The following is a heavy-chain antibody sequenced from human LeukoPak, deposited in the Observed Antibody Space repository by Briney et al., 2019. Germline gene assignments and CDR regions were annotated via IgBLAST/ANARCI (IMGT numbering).Heavy chain of an antibody. Sequence: QTLPLTCTGCGGSILRGSYYWRWIPQPAGKALEGIGRLSSSGSTNYNPSRSSTVTISVDTSRNQFSVKLSSVTAAVTAMYFCATETVGSTCCGGDCDPPIYDWGQGSLVTVSS. D-gene: IGHD2-21*01. V-gene: IGHV4-61*02. J-gene: IGHJ4*02. CDR2: LSSSGST. CDR3: ATETVGSTCCGGDCDPPIYD. CDR1: GGSILRGSYY.